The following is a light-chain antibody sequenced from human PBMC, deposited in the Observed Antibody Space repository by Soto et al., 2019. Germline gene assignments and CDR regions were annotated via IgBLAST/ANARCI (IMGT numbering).Light chain of an antibody. Sequence: EIVLTQSPGTLSLSPVERATLSCRTSQSVSSSYLAWYQQKPGQAPRLLIYGASSRATGIPDRFSGSGSGTDFTLTISSLQPEDFAAYYCQQSYSTPPNFGGGTKVDIK. CDR3: QQSYSTPPN. J-gene: IGKJ4*01. CDR2: GAS. V-gene: IGKV3-20*01. CDR1: QSVSSSY.